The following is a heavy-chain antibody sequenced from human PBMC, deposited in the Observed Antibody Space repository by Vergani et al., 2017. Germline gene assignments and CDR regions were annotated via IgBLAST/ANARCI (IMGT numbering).Heavy chain of an antibody. D-gene: IGHD3-22*01. CDR2: IYHSGST. CDR3: ARHRYFYDSSGYYYYAVDI. CDR1: GYSISSGYY. Sequence: QLQLQESGPGLVRPSKTLSLTCSVSGYSISSGYYWGWIRQPPGKGLEWIGSIYHSGSTYYNPSLKSRVTISVDTSKNQFSLKLSSVTAADTAVYYCARHRYFYDSSGYYYYAVDIWGEGTMVTVSS. J-gene: IGHJ3*02. V-gene: IGHV4-38-2*01.